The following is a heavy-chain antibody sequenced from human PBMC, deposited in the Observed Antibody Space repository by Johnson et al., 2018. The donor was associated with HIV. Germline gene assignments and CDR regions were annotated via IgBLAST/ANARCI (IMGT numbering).Heavy chain of an antibody. CDR3: AREQATLWFRASGAAFNI. CDR1: GFTFSRYW. Sequence: VQLVESGGGVVQPGGSLRLSCAASGFTFSRYWLTWVRQAPGKGLEWVANIKQDGSEKYYVDSVKGRFTISRDNAKNSVYLQMNSLRAEDTAMYYCAREQATLWFRASGAAFNIWGQGTMVTVSS. J-gene: IGHJ3*02. V-gene: IGHV3-7*01. CDR2: IKQDGSEK. D-gene: IGHD3-10*01.